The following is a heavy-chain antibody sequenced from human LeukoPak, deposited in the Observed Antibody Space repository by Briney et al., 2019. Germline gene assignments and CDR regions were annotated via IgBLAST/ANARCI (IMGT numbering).Heavy chain of an antibody. D-gene: IGHD3-22*01. CDR1: GFTFSDYG. J-gene: IGHJ4*02. CDR2: INWDRGSK. Sequence: GGSLRLSCAASGFTFSDYGMRWVRQAPGKGLEWVSGINWDRGSKNYAVSVKGRFTISRDNSKNSLYLQMNSLRAEDTALYYCLRTQGPDYYDSSSYSYCHDYWGQGTLVTVSS. CDR3: LRTQGPDYYDSSSYSYCHDY. V-gene: IGHV3-20*04.